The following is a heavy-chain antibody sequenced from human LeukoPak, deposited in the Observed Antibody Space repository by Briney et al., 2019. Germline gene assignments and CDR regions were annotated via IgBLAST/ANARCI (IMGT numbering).Heavy chain of an antibody. CDR1: GFTVSSNY. V-gene: IGHV3-53*01. Sequence: GGSLRLSCAASGFTVSSNYMSWVRQAPGKGLEWVSVIYTGGSTYYADSVKGRFTISRDNSKNTLYLQMNSLRAEDTAVYYCARDSQYYYDSSGYPIPDYWGQGTLVTVSS. CDR2: IYTGGST. J-gene: IGHJ4*02. D-gene: IGHD3-22*01. CDR3: ARDSQYYYDSSGYPIPDY.